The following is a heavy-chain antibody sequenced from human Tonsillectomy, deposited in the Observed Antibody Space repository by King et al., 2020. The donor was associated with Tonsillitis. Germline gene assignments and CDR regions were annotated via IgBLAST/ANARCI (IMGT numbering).Heavy chain of an antibody. CDR3: AIGGEHCSGGSCSAEYYFDY. V-gene: IGHV5-51*03. CDR2: IYPADSDT. J-gene: IGHJ4*02. Sequence: VQLVESGAEVKKPGESLKISCKGSRYTFTSSWIGWVRQMPGKGLELMGIIYPADSDTRFSPSFQGQVTISADKSIRTVYLQWSSLKASATAVYYCAIGGEHCSGGSCSAEYYFDYWGQGTLVTVSS. CDR1: RYTFTSSW. D-gene: IGHD2-15*01.